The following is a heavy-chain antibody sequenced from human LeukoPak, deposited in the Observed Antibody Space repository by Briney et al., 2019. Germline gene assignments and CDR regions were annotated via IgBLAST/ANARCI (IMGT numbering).Heavy chain of an antibody. D-gene: IGHD3-22*01. J-gene: IGHJ5*02. CDR1: GGSISSSNYY. Sequence: SETLSLTCTVSGGSISSSNYYWGWIRQPPGKGLEWIGSIYYSGSTYDNPSLKSRVTISVDTSKNQFSLRLSPVTAADTAVYYCARGPYYYDSSGYYTLDPWGQGTLVTVSS. V-gene: IGHV4-39*07. CDR3: ARGPYYYDSSGYYTLDP. CDR2: IYYSGST.